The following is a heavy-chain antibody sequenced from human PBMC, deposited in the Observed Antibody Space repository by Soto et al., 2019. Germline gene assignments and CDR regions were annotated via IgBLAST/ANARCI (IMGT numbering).Heavy chain of an antibody. CDR1: GGTFSSYA. V-gene: IGHV1-69*13. CDR2: IIPIFGTA. D-gene: IGHD2-21*02. J-gene: IGHJ6*02. CDR3: ARGLKVTRYYYYGMDV. Sequence: ASVKVSCKASGGTFSSYAISWVRQAPGQGLEWMGGIIPIFGTANYAQKFQGRVTITADESTSTAYMELSSLRSEDTAVYYCARGLKVTRYYYYGMDVWGQGTTVTVSS.